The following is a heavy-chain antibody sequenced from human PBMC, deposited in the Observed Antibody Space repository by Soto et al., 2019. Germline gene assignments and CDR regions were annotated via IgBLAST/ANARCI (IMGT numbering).Heavy chain of an antibody. D-gene: IGHD3-9*01. CDR1: GGSISSGGYY. V-gene: IGHV4-31*03. Sequence: SDTLSLPCTVSGGSISSGGYYWSWIRQHPGKGLEWIGYIYYSGSTYYNPSLKSRVTILVDTSKNQFSLKLSSVTAADTAVSYCARVSAELRYFDWIYSMDVWGQGTTVTVSS. CDR3: ARVSAELRYFDWIYSMDV. CDR2: IYYSGST. J-gene: IGHJ6*02.